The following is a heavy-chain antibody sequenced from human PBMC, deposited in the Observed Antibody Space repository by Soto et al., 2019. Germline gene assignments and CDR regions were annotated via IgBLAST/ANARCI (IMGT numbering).Heavy chain of an antibody. J-gene: IGHJ6*02. V-gene: IGHV1-3*01. Sequence: GASVKVSCKASGYTFTSYALHWVRQAPGQRLEWMGWINAGNGNTKYSKKFQGRVTITRDTSASTAYMELSSLRSEDTAVYYCARDSGGIDVWGQGTTVTFSS. CDR1: GYTFTSYA. CDR2: INAGNGNT. CDR3: ARDSGGIDV.